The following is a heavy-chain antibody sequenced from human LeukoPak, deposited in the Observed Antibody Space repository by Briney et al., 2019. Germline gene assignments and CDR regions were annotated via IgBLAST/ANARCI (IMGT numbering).Heavy chain of an antibody. Sequence: GSSLKVSCKPSRGTFSSYTISWVRQAPGQGLEWMGRIIPTLGVANYKQKLKGRITITADKSTSTAYMELSSLRSEDTAVYYCARDRRRYCSSTSCPASFSYYYMDVWGKGTPVTASS. V-gene: IGHV1-69*04. J-gene: IGHJ6*03. CDR1: RGTFSSYT. CDR2: IIPTLGVA. CDR3: ARDRRRYCSSTSCPASFSYYYMDV. D-gene: IGHD2-2*01.